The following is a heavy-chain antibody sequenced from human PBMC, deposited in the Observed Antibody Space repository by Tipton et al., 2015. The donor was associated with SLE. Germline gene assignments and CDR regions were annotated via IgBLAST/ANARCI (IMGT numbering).Heavy chain of an antibody. V-gene: IGHV3-53*05. D-gene: IGHD3-3*01. Sequence: SLRLSCSASGFTLGDFPMSWVRQAPGKGLEWVSVIYSGGSTYYADSVKGRFTISRDNSKNTLYLQMNSLRAEDTAVYYCARGYDFWSGSLPGYWGQGTLVTVSS. J-gene: IGHJ4*02. CDR1: GFTLGDFP. CDR3: ARGYDFWSGSLPGY. CDR2: IYSGGST.